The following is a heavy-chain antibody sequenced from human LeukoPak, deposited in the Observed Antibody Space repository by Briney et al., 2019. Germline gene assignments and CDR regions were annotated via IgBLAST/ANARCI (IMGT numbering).Heavy chain of an antibody. Sequence: GTSLRLSCVASGFTFTNYAMSWVRQGPGKGLEWVSAITGSDGSSYYADSVRGRFTVSRDNSKNTLYLQVNSLRAEDTAVYYCAKWGDYDILTGYYVPDYWGQGTLVTVSS. J-gene: IGHJ4*02. D-gene: IGHD3-9*01. V-gene: IGHV3-23*01. CDR2: ITGSDGSS. CDR3: AKWGDYDILTGYYVPDY. CDR1: GFTFTNYA.